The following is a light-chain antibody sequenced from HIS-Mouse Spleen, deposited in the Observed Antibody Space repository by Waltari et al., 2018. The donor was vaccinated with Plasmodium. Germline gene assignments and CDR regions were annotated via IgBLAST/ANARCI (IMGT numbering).Light chain of an antibody. J-gene: IGKJ5*01. V-gene: IGKV1D-13*01. Sequence: AIQLTQSPSSLSASVGDRVTITCRASQGISRALAWYQQKPGKAPKLLIYDASSLESGVPSRFSGSGSGTDFTLTSSSLQPEDFATYYCQQFNNYPSITFGQGTRLEIK. CDR2: DAS. CDR1: QGISRA. CDR3: QQFNNYPSIT.